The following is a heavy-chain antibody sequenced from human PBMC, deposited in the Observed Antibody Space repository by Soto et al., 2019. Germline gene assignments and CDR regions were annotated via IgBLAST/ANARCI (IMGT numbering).Heavy chain of an antibody. D-gene: IGHD3-3*01. CDR1: GFTFSSYG. Sequence: QVQLVESGGGVVQPGRSLRLSCAASGFTFSSYGMHWVRQAPGKGLEWVAVIWYDGSNKYYADSVKGRFTISRDNSKNTLYLQMNSLRAEDTAVYYCARDKMGGVVLYTFDYWGQGTLVTVSS. CDR3: ARDKMGGVVLYTFDY. V-gene: IGHV3-33*01. J-gene: IGHJ4*02. CDR2: IWYDGSNK.